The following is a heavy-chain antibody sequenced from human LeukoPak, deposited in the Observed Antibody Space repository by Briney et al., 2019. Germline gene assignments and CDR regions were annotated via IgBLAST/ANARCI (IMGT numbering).Heavy chain of an antibody. V-gene: IGHV3-33*01. CDR2: IWYDGSNK. CDR1: GFTFSSYG. D-gene: IGHD5-12*01. J-gene: IGHJ4*02. CDR3: ARDKLQVATVFDY. Sequence: PGRSLRLSCAASGFTFSSYGMHWVRQAPGKGLEWVAVIWYDGSNKYYADSVKGRFTISRDNSKNTLYLQMNSLRAEDTAVYYCARDKLQVATVFDYWGQGTLVTVSS.